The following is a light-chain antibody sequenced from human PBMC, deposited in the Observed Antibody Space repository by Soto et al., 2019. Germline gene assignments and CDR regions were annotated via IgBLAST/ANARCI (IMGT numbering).Light chain of an antibody. CDR3: PPGNSVFT. J-gene: IGKJ4*01. CDR2: AAS. CDR1: ENINTK. V-gene: IGKV1-12*01. Sequence: DTQLTQSPSSVYAYVGDRVTITCRPSENINTKLAWYQQKPWEAPTLLIYAASSLQSGVPSRFSGSGSGTDFTLTIGVLQPEDLPTYFCPPGNSVFTFGGATTVAIK.